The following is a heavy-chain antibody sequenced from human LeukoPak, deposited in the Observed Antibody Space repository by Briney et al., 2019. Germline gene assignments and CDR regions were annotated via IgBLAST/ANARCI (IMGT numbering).Heavy chain of an antibody. J-gene: IGHJ6*02. CDR3: ARVKYYDSSGSNYYYGMDV. D-gene: IGHD3-22*01. CDR2: IYYSGST. V-gene: IGHV4-59*01. Sequence: SETLSLTCTVSGGSISSYYWSWIRQPPGKGLEWIGYIYYSGSTNYDPSLKSRVTISVDTSKNQFSLKLSSVTAADTAVYYCARVKYYDSSGSNYYYGMDVWGQGTTVTDSS. CDR1: GGSISSYY.